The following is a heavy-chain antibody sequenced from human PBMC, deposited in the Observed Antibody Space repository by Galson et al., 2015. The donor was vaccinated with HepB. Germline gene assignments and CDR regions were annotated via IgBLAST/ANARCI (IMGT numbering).Heavy chain of an antibody. CDR1: GDSVSSNSAV. D-gene: IGHD1-26*01. V-gene: IGHV6-1*01. Sequence: CAISGDSVSSNSAVWNWIRQSPSRGLEWLGRTYYRSKWYNDYAVSVKSRITINPDTSKNQFSLQLNSVPPEDTAVYYCARDGWELQSFDIWGQGTMVTVSS. J-gene: IGHJ3*02. CDR3: ARDGWELQSFDI. CDR2: TYYRSKWYN.